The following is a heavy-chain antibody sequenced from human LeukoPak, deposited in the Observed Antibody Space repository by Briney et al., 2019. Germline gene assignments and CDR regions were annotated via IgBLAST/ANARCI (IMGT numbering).Heavy chain of an antibody. J-gene: IGHJ4*02. D-gene: IGHD2-21*02. Sequence: ASVKVSCKASGYTFISYFLHWVRQAPGQGLEWMGIINPSGCSTRYAQKSQGRVTMTRDTSTRTVYMELSSLRSEDTAVYFCARSGGDAIRPFDYWGQGTLVTVSS. CDR2: INPSGCST. CDR1: GYTFISYF. CDR3: ARSGGDAIRPFDY. V-gene: IGHV1-46*01.